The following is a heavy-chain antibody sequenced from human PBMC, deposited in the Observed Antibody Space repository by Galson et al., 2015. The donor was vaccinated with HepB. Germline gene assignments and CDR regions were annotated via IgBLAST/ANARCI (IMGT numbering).Heavy chain of an antibody. J-gene: IGHJ6*02. CDR2: ISDNGKKT. D-gene: IGHD3/OR15-3a*01. CDR3: ARDENQIQTDYFFWTGSYSYYFGMDV. V-gene: IGHV3-30*04. CDR1: GFIFSTYT. Sequence: SLRLSCAASGFIFSTYTMHWVRQAPGKGLEWVALISDNGKKTYYADSVRGRFTVSRDNSKNTLYLQMDSLSAEDTAVYYCARDENQIQTDYFFWTGSYSYYFGMDVWGQGTTVTVSS.